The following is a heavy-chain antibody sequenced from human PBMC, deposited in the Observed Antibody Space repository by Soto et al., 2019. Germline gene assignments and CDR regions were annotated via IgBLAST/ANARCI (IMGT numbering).Heavy chain of an antibody. CDR1: GGSISSGGYY. V-gene: IGHV4-31*03. CDR2: IYYSGST. CDR3: ARGHFGVHFDY. Sequence: QVQLQEFGPGLVKPSQTLSLTCTVSGGSISSGGYYWSWIRQHPGKGLGWIGYIYYSGSTYYNPSLKSRVTISVDPSKNLFPLKLSSVPAADTAVYYCARGHFGVHFDYWGQGTLVTVSS. D-gene: IGHD3-3*02. J-gene: IGHJ4*02.